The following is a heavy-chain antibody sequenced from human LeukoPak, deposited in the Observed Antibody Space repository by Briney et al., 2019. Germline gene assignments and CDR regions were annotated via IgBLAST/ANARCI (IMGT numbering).Heavy chain of an antibody. V-gene: IGHV4-59*10. CDR1: GGSLSGYY. CDR3: ARVFVVVTGGWYFDL. CDR2: IYTSGST. Sequence: SETLSLTCAVYGGSLSGYYWSWIRQPAGKGLEWIGRIYTSGSTNYNPSLKSRVTMSVDTSKNQFSLKLSSVTAADTAVYYCARVFVVVTGGWYFDLWGRGTLVTVSS. J-gene: IGHJ2*01. D-gene: IGHD2-21*02.